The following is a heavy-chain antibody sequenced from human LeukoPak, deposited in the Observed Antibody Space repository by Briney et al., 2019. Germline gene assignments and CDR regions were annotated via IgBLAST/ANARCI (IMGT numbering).Heavy chain of an antibody. D-gene: IGHD2-2*01. V-gene: IGHV1-46*01. Sequence: ASVKVSCKASGYTFTSYYMHWVRQAPGQGLEWMGIINPSGGSTSYAQKFQGRVTMTTDTSTSTAYMELRSLRSDDTAVYYCARDCSSTSCPRGAFDIWGQGTMVTVSS. CDR1: GYTFTSYY. CDR3: ARDCSSTSCPRGAFDI. CDR2: INPSGGST. J-gene: IGHJ3*02.